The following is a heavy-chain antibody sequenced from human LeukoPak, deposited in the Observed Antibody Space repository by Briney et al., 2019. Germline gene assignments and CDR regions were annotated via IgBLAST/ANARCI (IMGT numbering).Heavy chain of an antibody. CDR3: ARLEAVAGLIDY. CDR1: GGSISSYY. V-gene: IGHV4-59*01. D-gene: IGHD6-19*01. Sequence: SETLSLTCTVSGGSISSYYWSWIRHPPGKGLEWIEYIYYSGSTNYNPSLKSRVTISVDTSKNQFSLKLSSVTAADTAVYYCARLEAVAGLIDYWGQGTLVTVSS. CDR2: IYYSGST. J-gene: IGHJ4*02.